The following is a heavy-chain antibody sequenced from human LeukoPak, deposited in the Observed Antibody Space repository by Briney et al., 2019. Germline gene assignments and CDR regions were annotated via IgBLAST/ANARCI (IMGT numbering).Heavy chain of an antibody. CDR2: IIPIFGTA. J-gene: IGHJ4*02. CDR1: GGTFSSYA. V-gene: IGHV1-69*06. D-gene: IGHD5-18*01. Sequence: ASVKVSCKASGGTFSSYAISWVRQAPGQGLEWMGGIIPIFGTANYAQKFQGRVTITADKSTNTAYMELSNLRSEDTAVYFCARDRALVRELWSASAFDYWGQGTLVTVSS. CDR3: ARDRALVRELWSASAFDY.